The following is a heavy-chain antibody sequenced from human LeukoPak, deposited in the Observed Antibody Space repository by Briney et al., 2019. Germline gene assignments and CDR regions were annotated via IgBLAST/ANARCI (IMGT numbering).Heavy chain of an antibody. Sequence: PGRSLRLSCAASGFTFSSFAMHWVRQAPGRGLEWVSLISYDGGNKYYADSVKGRFTISRDNSKNSLYLQMNSLRAEDTAVYYCARDAYLEQLEPNWFDPWGQGTLVTVSS. CDR3: ARDAYLEQLEPNWFDP. V-gene: IGHV3-30*07. D-gene: IGHD6-6*01. CDR2: ISYDGGNK. CDR1: GFTFSSFA. J-gene: IGHJ5*02.